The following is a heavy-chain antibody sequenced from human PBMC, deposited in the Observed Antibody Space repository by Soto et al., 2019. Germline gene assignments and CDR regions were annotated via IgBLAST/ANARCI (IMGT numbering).Heavy chain of an antibody. CDR1: GDSISRYY. J-gene: IGHJ6*02. D-gene: IGHD3-10*01. Sequence: QVQLQESGPGLVKPSETLSLTCTVSGDSISRYYWSWIRLSPGKGLEWIGYIYYSGETNYNPSVKSRVTISVDRTKNQFSLKLSSVTAADTAVYYCARDQGGEFLKGSGMAGWGQGTTVTVSS. CDR3: ARDQGGEFLKGSGMAG. V-gene: IGHV4-59*01. CDR2: IYYSGET.